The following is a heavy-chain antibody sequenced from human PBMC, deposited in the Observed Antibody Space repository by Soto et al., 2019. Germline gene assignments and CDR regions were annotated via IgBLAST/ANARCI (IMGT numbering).Heavy chain of an antibody. CDR1: GGSISSSSYY. V-gene: IGHV4-39*01. Sequence: SETLSLTCTVSGGSISSSSYYWGWIRQPPGKGLEWIGSIYYSGSTYYNPSLKSRVTISVDTSKNQFSLKLSSVTAADTAVYYCARSGSGTPNDAFDIWGQGTMVTVSS. CDR2: IYYSGST. J-gene: IGHJ3*02. D-gene: IGHD3-10*01. CDR3: ARSGSGTPNDAFDI.